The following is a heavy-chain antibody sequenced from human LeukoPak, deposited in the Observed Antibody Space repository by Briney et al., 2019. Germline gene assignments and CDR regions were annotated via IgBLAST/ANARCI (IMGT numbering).Heavy chain of an antibody. J-gene: IGHJ4*02. Sequence: GGSLRLSCAASGFTFDEYAMYWVRQAPREALDWVSLISGDGATTSYADSVKGRFTVSRDNSENSLHLQMESLRAEDTALYYCAKARRTGTHYSDFDYWGQGTLVTVSS. V-gene: IGHV3-43*02. CDR3: AKARRTGTHYSDFDY. CDR2: ISGDGATT. D-gene: IGHD3/OR15-3a*01. CDR1: GFTFDEYA.